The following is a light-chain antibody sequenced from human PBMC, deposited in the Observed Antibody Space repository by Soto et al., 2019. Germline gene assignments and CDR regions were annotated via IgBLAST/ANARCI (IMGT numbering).Light chain of an antibody. V-gene: IGKV1-5*01. CDR1: QGVVRW. Sequence: DIQMTQSPSTLSASVGDRVTITFRASQGVVRWLAWYQQKPGKAPKLLIYDASSLESGVPSRSSGGGFGTEFTLTISSLQPDDFGTYYCQQYNSYSTFGQGTKVDIK. CDR3: QQYNSYST. CDR2: DAS. J-gene: IGKJ1*01.